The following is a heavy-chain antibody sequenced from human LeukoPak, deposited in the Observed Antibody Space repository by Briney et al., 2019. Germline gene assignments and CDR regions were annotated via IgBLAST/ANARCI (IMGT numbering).Heavy chain of an antibody. Sequence: SETLSLTCTVSGGSISSSSYYWGWIRQPPGKGLEWIGSIYYSGSTYYNPSLKSRVTTSVDTSKNQFSLKLSSVTAADTAVYYCASRHGSGSYYNYDAFDIWGQRTMVTVSS. V-gene: IGHV4-39*01. D-gene: IGHD3-10*01. CDR2: IYYSGST. CDR1: GGSISSSSYY. CDR3: ASRHGSGSYYNYDAFDI. J-gene: IGHJ3*02.